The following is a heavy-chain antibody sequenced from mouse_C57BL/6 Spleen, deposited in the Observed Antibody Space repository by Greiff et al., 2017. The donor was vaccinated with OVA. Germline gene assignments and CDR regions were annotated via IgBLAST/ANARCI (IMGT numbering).Heavy chain of an antibody. J-gene: IGHJ4*01. V-gene: IGHV1-82*01. CDR2: IYPGDGDT. CDR1: GYAFSSSW. D-gene: IGHD2-3*01. CDR3: ARSRGYYDYAMDY. Sequence: VQLQQSGPELVKPGASVKISCKASGYAFSSSWMNWVKQRPGKGLEWIGRIYPGDGDTNYNGKFKGKATLTADKSSSTAYMQLSSLTSEDSAVYFCARSRGYYDYAMDYWGQGTSVTVSS.